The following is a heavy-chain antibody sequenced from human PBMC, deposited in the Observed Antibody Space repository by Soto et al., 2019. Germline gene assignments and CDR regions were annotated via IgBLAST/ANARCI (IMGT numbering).Heavy chain of an antibody. V-gene: IGHV1-18*01. CDR3: GRDGDQWDQRYLDY. Sequence: QVQLVQPGAEVKKPGASVKVSCKTPGNFCSKYGISWARQAPGQGLEWMGWINGNTGSTNYAQKFRGRVTMTTDTSTGMVYVELSSLTSDDTAIYYCGRDGDQWDQRYLDYWGQGTLVSV. J-gene: IGHJ4*02. CDR1: GNFCSKYG. CDR2: INGNTGST. D-gene: IGHD1-26*01.